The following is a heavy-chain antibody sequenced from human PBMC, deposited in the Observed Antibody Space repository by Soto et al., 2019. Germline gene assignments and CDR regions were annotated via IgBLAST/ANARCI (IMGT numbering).Heavy chain of an antibody. CDR3: ARGIRITMIVVVTKTPRFGMDV. J-gene: IGHJ6*02. V-gene: IGHV3-13*01. CDR1: GFTFSSYD. CDR2: IGTAGDT. Sequence: GGALRLSCAASGFTFSSYDMHWVRQATGKSLEWVSAIGTAGDTYYLGSVKGRFTISRENAKNSLFLQMNSLRAEDTAVYYCARGIRITMIVVVTKTPRFGMDVWGQGTTVTVSS. D-gene: IGHD3-22*01.